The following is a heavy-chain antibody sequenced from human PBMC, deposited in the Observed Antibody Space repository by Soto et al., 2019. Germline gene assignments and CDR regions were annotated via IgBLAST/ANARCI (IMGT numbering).Heavy chain of an antibody. Sequence: GGSLRLSCAGSGFTLSMSAVSWVRQAPGKGLEWVSYISDSGDRTYYADSVKGRFTISRDRSKNTVSLQMNTLRAEDTALYYCAKDRGIIVKAGDAFGVWGQGTMVTVSS. D-gene: IGHD3-16*02. CDR3: AKDRGIIVKAGDAFGV. CDR1: GFTLSMSA. J-gene: IGHJ3*01. CDR2: ISDSGDRT. V-gene: IGHV3-23*01.